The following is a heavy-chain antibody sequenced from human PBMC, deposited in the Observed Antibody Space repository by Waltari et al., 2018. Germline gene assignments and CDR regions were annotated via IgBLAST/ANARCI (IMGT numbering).Heavy chain of an antibody. V-gene: IGHV3-53*01. CDR2: IYSGGST. Sequence: EVQLVESGGGLIQPGGSLRLSCAASGFTVSSNYMSWVRQAPGKGLGWGSVIYSGGSTYYADSGKGRFTIARDNSKNTLYLQMNSLRAEDTAVYYGARGSRDGYNWGFDYWGQGTLVTVSS. D-gene: IGHD5-12*01. CDR3: ARGSRDGYNWGFDY. CDR1: GFTVSSNY. J-gene: IGHJ4*02.